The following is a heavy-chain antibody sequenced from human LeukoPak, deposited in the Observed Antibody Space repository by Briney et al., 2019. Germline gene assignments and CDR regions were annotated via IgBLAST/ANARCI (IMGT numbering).Heavy chain of an antibody. J-gene: IGHJ4*02. CDR3: AGGRWLPWYFDY. CDR2: IIPIFGTA. V-gene: IGHV1-69*05. D-gene: IGHD5-24*01. Sequence: SVKVSCKASGGTFSSYAISWVRQAPGQGLEWMGGIIPIFGTANYAQKFQGRVTITTDESTSTAYMELSSLRSEDTAVYYCAGGRWLPWYFDYWGQGTLVTVSS. CDR1: GGTFSSYA.